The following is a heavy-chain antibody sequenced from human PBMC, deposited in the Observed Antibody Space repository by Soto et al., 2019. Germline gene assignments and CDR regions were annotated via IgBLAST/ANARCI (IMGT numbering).Heavy chain of an antibody. CDR2: IYLTGST. Sequence: SETLSLTCSVSGGSIGTVGDYWAWILQHAGRGLEGIGSIYLTGSTYYSTSPGRRLTMTVDTAQSKCSLRLSDVTAAETAVYYWGRAPEPLRRRKCEHWGQGIQV. V-gene: IGHV4-31*03. CDR3: GRAPEPLRRRKCEH. CDR1: GGSIGTVGDY. J-gene: IGHJ4*01.